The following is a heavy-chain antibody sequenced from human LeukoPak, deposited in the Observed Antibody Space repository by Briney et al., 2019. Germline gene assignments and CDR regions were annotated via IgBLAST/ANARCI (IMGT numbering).Heavy chain of an antibody. CDR3: ARDGSFGVVTPFYHYYMDV. D-gene: IGHD3-3*01. V-gene: IGHV1-2*02. CDR1: GYTFTGYY. CDR2: INPNSGGT. J-gene: IGHJ6*03. Sequence: ASVKVSCKASGYTFTGYYMHWVRQAPGQGLEWMGWINPNSGGTNYAQKFQGRVTMTRDTSISTAYMELSRLRSDDTAVYYCARDGSFGVVTPFYHYYMDVWGKGTTVTVSS.